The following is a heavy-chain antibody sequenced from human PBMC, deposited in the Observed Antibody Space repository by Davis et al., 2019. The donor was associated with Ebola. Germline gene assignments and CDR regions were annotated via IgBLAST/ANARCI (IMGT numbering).Heavy chain of an antibody. D-gene: IGHD1-1*01. Sequence: GESLKISCAASGFTFSSYSMNWVRQAPGKGLEWVSYISSTSNTIYYADSVKGRFTISRDNAKNSLYLQMNSLRDEDTAVYYCARGSENWNYVDYWGQGTLVTVSS. V-gene: IGHV3-48*02. J-gene: IGHJ4*02. CDR1: GFTFSSYS. CDR2: ISSTSNTI. CDR3: ARGSENWNYVDY.